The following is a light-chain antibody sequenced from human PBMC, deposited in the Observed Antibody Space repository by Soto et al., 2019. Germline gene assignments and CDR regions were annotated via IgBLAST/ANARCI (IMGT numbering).Light chain of an antibody. J-gene: IGKJ4*01. V-gene: IGKV3-15*01. CDR2: GAS. CDR1: QSVSSN. CDR3: QQYNNWPPLT. Sequence: EVVMTQSPATLSVSVGETATLSCRASQSVSSNLAWYQQKPGQAPRLLISGASTRAPGIPARFSGSGSGTEFTLTISSLQSEDCVVYYCQQYNNWPPLTFGGGTKVEIK.